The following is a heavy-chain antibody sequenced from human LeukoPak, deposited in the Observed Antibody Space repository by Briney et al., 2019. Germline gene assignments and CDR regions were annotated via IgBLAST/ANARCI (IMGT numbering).Heavy chain of an antibody. CDR3: ARGSGWYLYYFDY. V-gene: IGHV1-2*02. Sequence: ASVKVSCKASGYTFTGYYMHWVRQAPGQGLEWMGWINPNSGGTNCAQKFQGRVTMTRDTSISTAYMELSRLRSDDTAVYYCARGSGWYLYYFDYWGQGTLVTVSS. D-gene: IGHD6-19*01. CDR2: INPNSGGT. J-gene: IGHJ4*02. CDR1: GYTFTGYY.